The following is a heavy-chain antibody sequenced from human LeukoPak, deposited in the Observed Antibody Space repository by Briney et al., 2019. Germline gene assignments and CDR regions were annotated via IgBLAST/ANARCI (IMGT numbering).Heavy chain of an antibody. CDR2: ISATTNHI. D-gene: IGHD1-26*01. Sequence: GGSLRLSCAGSGFTFSDFVMHWVRQAPGKGLEWVSSISATTNHIFNADSVKGRFTISRHNARESLYLQMNSLRADDTAMYYCAREEVGATLDYWGQGTLVTVSS. J-gene: IGHJ4*02. V-gene: IGHV3-21*04. CDR3: AREEVGATLDY. CDR1: GFTFSDFV.